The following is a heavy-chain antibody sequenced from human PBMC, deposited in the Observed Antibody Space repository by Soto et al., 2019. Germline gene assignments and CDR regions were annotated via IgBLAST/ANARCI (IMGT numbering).Heavy chain of an antibody. CDR1: GFTFSSYA. CDR3: AKGPRTHYDFWSGYYDGYFDY. D-gene: IGHD3-3*01. J-gene: IGHJ4*02. CDR2: ISGSGGST. V-gene: IGHV3-23*01. Sequence: GGSLRLSCAASGFTFSSYAMSWVRQAPGKGLEWVSAISGSGGSTYYADPVKGRFTISRDNSKNTLYLQMNSLRAEETAVYYCAKGPRTHYDFWSGYYDGYFDYWGQGTLVTVSS.